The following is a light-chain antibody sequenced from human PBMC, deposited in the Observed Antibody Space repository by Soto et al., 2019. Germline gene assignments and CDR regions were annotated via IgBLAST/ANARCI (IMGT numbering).Light chain of an antibody. V-gene: IGKV1-5*03. CDR1: QSISSW. J-gene: IGKJ1*01. Sequence: DIQMTQSPSTLSASVGDRVTITCRASQSISSWLAWYQQKPGKAPKLLIYTASTLQSGVPSRFSGSGSGTEFTLAISSLQPDDFATYYCQQYNDNWTFGQGTKVEIK. CDR2: TAS. CDR3: QQYNDNWT.